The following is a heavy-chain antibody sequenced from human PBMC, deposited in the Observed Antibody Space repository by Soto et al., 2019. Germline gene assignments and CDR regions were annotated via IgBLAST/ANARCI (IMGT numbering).Heavy chain of an antibody. J-gene: IGHJ4*02. V-gene: IGHV4-4*02. Sequence: SETLSLTCIVSVGSLSSSNRWSWVRQPPGKGLEWIGEISHTGTADYSPSIKSRVTVSVDKSKNQFSLRLSSVTAAVTAVYYGAVRAAAFRGVPDYWGQGTLVTVSS. CDR1: VGSLSSSNR. CDR2: ISHTGTA. CDR3: AVRAAAFRGVPDY. D-gene: IGHD6-13*01.